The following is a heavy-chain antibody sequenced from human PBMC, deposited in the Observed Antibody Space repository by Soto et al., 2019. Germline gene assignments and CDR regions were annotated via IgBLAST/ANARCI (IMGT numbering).Heavy chain of an antibody. D-gene: IGHD2-21*02. V-gene: IGHV5-51*01. CDR3: ARRIVMATAEDNWFDP. CDR2: IYPGDSDT. Sequence: GESLKISCKGSGYTFFNHWITWVRLIPGKGLEWMGSIYPGDSDTRYSPSFQGQVTISADKSISTAYLHWRSLKTSDTAIYYCARRIVMATAEDNWFDPWGQGTLVTVSS. CDR1: GYTFFNHW. J-gene: IGHJ5*02.